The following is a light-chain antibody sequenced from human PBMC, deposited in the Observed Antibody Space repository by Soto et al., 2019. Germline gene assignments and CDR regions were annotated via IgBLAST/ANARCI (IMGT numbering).Light chain of an antibody. CDR1: PSVTNY. J-gene: IGKJ5*01. V-gene: IGKV3-11*01. CDR3: QQRNIWPPVT. Sequence: EIVLTHAPATLSLSPGERATLSCRASPSVTNYLAWYQQKPGQAPRLLIYGASNRATGIPARFSGSGSGTDFTLTISSLEPEDFAVYYCQQRNIWPPVTFGQGTRLEIK. CDR2: GAS.